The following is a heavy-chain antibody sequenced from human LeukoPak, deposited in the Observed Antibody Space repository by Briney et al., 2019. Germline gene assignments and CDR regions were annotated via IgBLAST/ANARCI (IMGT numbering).Heavy chain of an antibody. Sequence: SETLSLTCTVSGGSISSYYWSWIRQPPGKGLEWIGCIYYTGSTNYNPSLKSRVTISVDTSKNQFSLELSSVTAADTAVYYCATGRAYSSVDYWGQGPLVTVSS. D-gene: IGHD6-19*01. CDR3: ATGRAYSSVDY. CDR2: IYYTGST. J-gene: IGHJ4*02. V-gene: IGHV4-59*01. CDR1: GGSISSYY.